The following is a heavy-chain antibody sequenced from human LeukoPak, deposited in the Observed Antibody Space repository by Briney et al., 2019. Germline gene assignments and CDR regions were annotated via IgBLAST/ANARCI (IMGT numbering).Heavy chain of an antibody. CDR2: ISYDGNNK. D-gene: IGHD2-15*01. CDR1: GFPFSSYA. J-gene: IGHJ6*02. V-gene: IGHV3-30-3*01. CDR3: AREKGYCGGGSCYSVKNAYYYYGMDV. Sequence: GGSLRLSCAASGFPFSSYAMHWVRQAPGRGLEWVALISYDGNNKYYADSVKGRFTISRDNSKNTLYLQMNSLRAEGTAVYYCAREKGYCGGGSCYSVKNAYYYYGMDVWGQGTTVTVSS.